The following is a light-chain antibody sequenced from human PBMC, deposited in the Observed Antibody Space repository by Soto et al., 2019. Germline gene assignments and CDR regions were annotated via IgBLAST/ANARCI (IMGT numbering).Light chain of an antibody. CDR2: GVX. Sequence: EIVLTQSPATLSVSPGERATLSCRASQIVESRYFGWYXXXXXXPXXXLLYGVXTRATGIPDRFSGSGSGAEFILTISRLDPDDFAVYYCQQYGAFWTFGQGTKVDIK. CDR3: QQYGAFWT. V-gene: IGKV3-20*01. J-gene: IGKJ1*01. CDR1: QIVESRY.